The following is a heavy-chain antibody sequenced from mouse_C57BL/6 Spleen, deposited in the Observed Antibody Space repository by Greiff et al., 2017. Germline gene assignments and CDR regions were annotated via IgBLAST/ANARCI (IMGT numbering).Heavy chain of an antibody. D-gene: IGHD2-4*01. CDR3: ARRPYDYARDFDY. J-gene: IGHJ2*01. V-gene: IGHV14-2*01. CDR1: GFNIKDYY. CDR2: IDPEDGDT. Sequence: VQLQQSGAELVKPGASVKLSCTASGFNIKDYYMHWVKQRTEQGLEWIGRIDPEDGDTKYAPKFQGKATITADTSSNTAYLQLSSLTSEDTAVXYCARRPYDYARDFDYWGQGPLSQSPQ.